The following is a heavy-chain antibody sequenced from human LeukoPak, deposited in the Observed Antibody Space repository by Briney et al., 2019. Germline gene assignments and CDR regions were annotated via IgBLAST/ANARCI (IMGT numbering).Heavy chain of an antibody. CDR1: GGSVSSGSYY. Sequence: PSETLSLTCTASGGSVSSGSYYWSWIRQPPGKGLEWIGYIYYSGSTNYNPSLKSRVTISVDTSKNQFSLKLSSVTAADTAVYYCASNLSGSYYNWFDPWGQGTLVTVSS. J-gene: IGHJ5*02. V-gene: IGHV4-61*01. D-gene: IGHD1-26*01. CDR2: IYYSGST. CDR3: ASNLSGSYYNWFDP.